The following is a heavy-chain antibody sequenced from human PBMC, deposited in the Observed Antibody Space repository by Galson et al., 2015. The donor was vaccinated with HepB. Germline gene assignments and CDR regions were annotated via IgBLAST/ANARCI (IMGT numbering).Heavy chain of an antibody. V-gene: IGHV1-69*13. D-gene: IGHD2-2*01. CDR3: AINRGIEVIPGALEDDWFDP. CDR2: IIPLHSTT. CDR1: GDNFGTYG. Sequence: SVKVSCKASGDNFGTYGIDWVRQAPGQGLEWMGGIIPLHSTTSYAQKFKGRVTITADELTSSAYMELRSLRSEDTAVYYCAINRGIEVIPGALEDDWFDPWGQGTLVTVSS. J-gene: IGHJ5*02.